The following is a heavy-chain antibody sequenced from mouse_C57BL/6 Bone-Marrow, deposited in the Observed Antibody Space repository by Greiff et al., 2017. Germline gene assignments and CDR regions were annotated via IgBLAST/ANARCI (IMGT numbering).Heavy chain of an antibody. CDR1: GYAFSSSW. CDR3: ARRGYYGGLHFVD. J-gene: IGHJ2*01. CDR2: ICPGDGDT. Sequence: VQLLQSGPGLVKPGASVKISCAASGYAFSSSWMYWVRQRPGKGLEWIGRICPGDGDTYYNGKFKGKATLSADKSSSTAYMQLSSLTSEDSAVYFCARRGYYGGLHFVDWGQGTTLTVSA. V-gene: IGHV1-82*01. D-gene: IGHD1-1*02.